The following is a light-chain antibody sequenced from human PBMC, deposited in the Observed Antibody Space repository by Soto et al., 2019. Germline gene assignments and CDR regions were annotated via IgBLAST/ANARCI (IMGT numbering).Light chain of an antibody. CDR1: QSVSSN. V-gene: IGKV3-15*01. CDR2: GAS. CDR3: QQYKSWPRT. Sequence: EIVMTQSPATLSVSPGERATLSCRASQSVSSNLAWYQQKPGQAPRLFIYGASSRATGIPARFSGSGSGTEFTLTINRLQSEDFAVYYCQQYKSWPRTFGQGTKVEIK. J-gene: IGKJ1*01.